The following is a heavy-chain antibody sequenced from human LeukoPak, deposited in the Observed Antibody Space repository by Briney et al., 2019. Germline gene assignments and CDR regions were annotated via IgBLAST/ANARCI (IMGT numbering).Heavy chain of an antibody. D-gene: IGHD6-13*01. CDR3: ARDGRPIAAAGHYYYGMDV. Sequence: SETLSLTCADYGGSFSGYYWSWIRQPPGKGLEWIGEINHSGSTNYNPSLKSRVTISVDTSKNQFSLKLSSVTAADTAVYYCARDGRPIAAAGHYYYGMDVWGQGTTVTVSS. V-gene: IGHV4-34*01. CDR2: INHSGST. J-gene: IGHJ6*02. CDR1: GGSFSGYY.